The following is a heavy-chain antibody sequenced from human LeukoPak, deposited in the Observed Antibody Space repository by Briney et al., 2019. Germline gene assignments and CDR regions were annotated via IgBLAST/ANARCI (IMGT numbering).Heavy chain of an antibody. Sequence: PGGSLRLSCAASGVTFNSYTMNWVRQAPGKGLEWVSVISGSGGSTYYADSVKGRFTISRDNSKNTLYLQMNSLRAEDTAVYYCAKGWRSSISPLDYWGQGTLVTVSS. CDR2: ISGSGGST. J-gene: IGHJ4*02. CDR1: GVTFNSYT. V-gene: IGHV3-23*01. CDR3: AKGWRSSISPLDY. D-gene: IGHD2-2*01.